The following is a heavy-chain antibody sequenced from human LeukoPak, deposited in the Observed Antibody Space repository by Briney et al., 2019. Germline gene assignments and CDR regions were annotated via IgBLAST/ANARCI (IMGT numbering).Heavy chain of an antibody. V-gene: IGHV3-21*04. D-gene: IGHD4-17*01. Sequence: GGSLRLSCAASGFTFSTYSMNWVRQAPGKGLEWVSSISGSSTYIYYADSVKGRFTISRDNAKNSLYLQMNSLRAEDTAVYYCARVEGEYGDYVDYWGQGTLVTVSS. J-gene: IGHJ4*02. CDR1: GFTFSTYS. CDR3: ARVEGEYGDYVDY. CDR2: ISGSSTYI.